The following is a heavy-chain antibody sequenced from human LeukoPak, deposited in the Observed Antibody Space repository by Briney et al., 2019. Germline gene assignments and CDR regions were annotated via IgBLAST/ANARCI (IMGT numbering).Heavy chain of an antibody. CDR1: GGTLTSYA. V-gene: IGHV1-69*04. J-gene: IGHJ4*02. CDR2: IIPLLAVA. Sequence: SVKVSCKASGGTLTSYAISWVGQTPGQGLEWMGRIIPLLAVATHAQNFQGRVMITADISTSTAYMELSSLRSEDTAVYYCARGSRWLGRDARSVYWGQGTLVTVSS. CDR3: ARGSRWLGRDARSVY. D-gene: IGHD5-24*01.